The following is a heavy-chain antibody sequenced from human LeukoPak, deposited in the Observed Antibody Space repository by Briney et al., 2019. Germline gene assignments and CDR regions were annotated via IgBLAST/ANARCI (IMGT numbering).Heavy chain of an antibody. J-gene: IGHJ3*02. CDR2: IKQDGSEK. V-gene: IGHV3-7*01. CDR1: GFTFDDYA. D-gene: IGHD5-24*01. Sequence: GGSLRLSCAASGFTFDDYAMHWVRQAPGKGLEWVANIKQDGSEKYYVDSVKGRFTISRDNALYLQMNSLRAEDTAVYYCARVSLMGPDAFDIWGQGTMVTVSS. CDR3: ARVSLMGPDAFDI.